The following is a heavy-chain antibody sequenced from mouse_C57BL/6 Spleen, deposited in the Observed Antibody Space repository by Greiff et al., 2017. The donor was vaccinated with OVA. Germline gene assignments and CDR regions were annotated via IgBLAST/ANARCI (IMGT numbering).Heavy chain of an antibody. J-gene: IGHJ3*01. D-gene: IGHD3-2*02. V-gene: IGHV1-64*01. CDR1: GYTFTSYW. Sequence: VQLQQPGAELVKPGASVKLSCKASGYTFTSYWMHWVKQRPGQGLEWIGMIHPNSGSTNYNEKFKGKATLTVDKSSSTAYMQLSSLTSEDSAVYYCARGDSSGYVRFAYWGQGTLVTVSA. CDR2: IHPNSGST. CDR3: ARGDSSGYVRFAY.